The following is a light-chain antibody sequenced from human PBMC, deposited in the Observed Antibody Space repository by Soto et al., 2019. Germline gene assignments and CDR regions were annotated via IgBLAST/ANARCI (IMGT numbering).Light chain of an antibody. Sequence: DIQLTQSPSTLSASVGDRVIITCRASHDIGNYLAWYQQKPGKAPKHLIYEASNLRSGVPSRFSGSGSGTEFTLTITGLQPXXXATYYCQQYKDYSPVCSFGQGTK. CDR3: QQYKDYSPVCS. V-gene: IGKV1-5*01. CDR1: HDIGNY. CDR2: EAS. J-gene: IGKJ2*04.